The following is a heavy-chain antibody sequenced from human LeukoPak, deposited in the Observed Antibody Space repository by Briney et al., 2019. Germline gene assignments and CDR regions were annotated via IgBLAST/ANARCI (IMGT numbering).Heavy chain of an antibody. CDR3: TRSSHGYDILTGY. CDR2: IGSSGSTI. J-gene: IGHJ4*02. CDR1: GFTFSSYE. V-gene: IGHV3-48*03. D-gene: IGHD3-9*01. Sequence: GGSLRLSCAASGFTFSSYEMNWVRQAPGKGLEWVSYIGSSGSTIHYADSVKGRFTISRDNAKNSLYLQMNSLKTEDTAVYYCTRSSHGYDILTGYWGQGTLVTVSS.